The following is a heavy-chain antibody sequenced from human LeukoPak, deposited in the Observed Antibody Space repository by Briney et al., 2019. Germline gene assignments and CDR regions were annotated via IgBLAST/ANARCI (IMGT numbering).Heavy chain of an antibody. V-gene: IGHV4-4*07. CDR2: IYTSGST. D-gene: IGHD2/OR15-2a*01. CDR3: ARSSTPYYYYGMDV. CDR1: GGSISSYY. J-gene: IGHJ6*02. Sequence: SETLSLTCTVSGGSISSYYWSWIWQPAGKGLEWIGRIYTSGSTNYNPSLKSRVTMSVDTSKNQFSLKLSSVTAADTAVYYCARSSTPYYYYGMDVWGQGTTVTVSS.